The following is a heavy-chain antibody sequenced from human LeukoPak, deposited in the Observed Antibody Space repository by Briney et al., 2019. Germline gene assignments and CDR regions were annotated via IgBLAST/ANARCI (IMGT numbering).Heavy chain of an antibody. CDR3: AKGSKLVVITRDHYMAV. D-gene: IGHD3-22*01. CDR1: GFTFSSYS. Sequence: GGSLRLSSAASGFTFSSYSMNWVRQAPGEGLEWVSYISSLSGTIYYADSVKGRFTISRDNAKNSLYLQMDSLRAGDTAVYYCAKGSKLVVITRDHYMAVWGKGTTVTISS. J-gene: IGHJ6*03. CDR2: ISSLSGTI. V-gene: IGHV3-48*01.